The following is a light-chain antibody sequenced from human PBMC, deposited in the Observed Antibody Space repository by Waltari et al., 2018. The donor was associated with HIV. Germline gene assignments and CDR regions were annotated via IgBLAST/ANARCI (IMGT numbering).Light chain of an antibody. V-gene: IGLV2-18*02. CDR3: SSYTSSSTLV. CDR1: SSAVGSYYR. CDR2: EVG. J-gene: IGLJ2*01. Sequence: QPALTQPPSVSGSPGQSVPIPCTRTSSAVGSYYRVSWYQQPPGTAPKLMIYEVGNRPSGVPHRFSGSKSGNTASLTISGLQAEDEADYYCSSYTSSSTLVFGGGTKLTVL.